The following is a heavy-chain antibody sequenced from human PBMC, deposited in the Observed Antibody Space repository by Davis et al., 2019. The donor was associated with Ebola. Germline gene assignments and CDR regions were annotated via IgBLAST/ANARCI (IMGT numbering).Heavy chain of an antibody. V-gene: IGHV1-8*01. CDR3: ARGPSVATAHYFDY. CDR1: GGTFTSFD. CDR2: VDPNSDKT. J-gene: IGHJ4*02. D-gene: IGHD2-21*02. Sequence: AASVKVSCKASGGTFTSFDVNWVRQVPGQGLDWMGWVDPNSDKTAYAQKFQGRVMITADKSTRIAYMELNSLTSEDTAVYYCARGPSVATAHYFDYWGQGTLVTVSS.